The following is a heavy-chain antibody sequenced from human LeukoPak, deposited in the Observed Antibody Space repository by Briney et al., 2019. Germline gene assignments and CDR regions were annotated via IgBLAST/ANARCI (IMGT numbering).Heavy chain of an antibody. CDR2: IYTSGST. J-gene: IGHJ4*02. CDR1: GGSISSYY. D-gene: IGHD5-18*01. Sequence: PSETLSLTCTVSGGSISSYYWSWIRQPAGKGLEWIGRIYTSGSTNYNPSLKSRVTMSVDTSKNEFSLKLSSVTAADTAVYYCAAYDSWTQYDYWGQGTLVTVSS. V-gene: IGHV4-4*07. CDR3: AAYDSWTQYDY.